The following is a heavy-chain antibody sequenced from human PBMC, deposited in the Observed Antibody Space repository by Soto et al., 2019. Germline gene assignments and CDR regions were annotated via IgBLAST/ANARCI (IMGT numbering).Heavy chain of an antibody. CDR1: GFTFSSYG. V-gene: IGHV3-30*18. CDR2: ISYDGSTK. Sequence: QVQLVASGGVVVQPGRYLSLSCAASGFTFSSYGMHWVRKSPVKGLEWVAVISYDGSTKYYADSGKGRFTISRDNFKNTLYLQMNSLRAEDTAVDYCAKGYLSVTTDYYGMDVWGQGTTVTVSS. J-gene: IGHJ6*02. CDR3: AKGYLSVTTDYYGMDV. D-gene: IGHD4-4*01.